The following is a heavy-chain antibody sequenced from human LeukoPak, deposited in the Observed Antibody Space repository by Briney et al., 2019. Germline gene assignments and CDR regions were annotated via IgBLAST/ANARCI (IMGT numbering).Heavy chain of an antibody. CDR1: GGTFSSYA. CDR3: AWGGHYYDSSGYSTHFDY. CDR2: IIPILGIA. D-gene: IGHD3-22*01. Sequence: SVKVSCKASGGTFSSYAISWVRQAPGQGLEWMGRIIPILGIANYAQKYQGRVTITADKSTSTAYMELSSLRSEDTAVYYCAWGGHYYDSSGYSTHFDYWGQGTLVTVSS. V-gene: IGHV1-69*04. J-gene: IGHJ4*02.